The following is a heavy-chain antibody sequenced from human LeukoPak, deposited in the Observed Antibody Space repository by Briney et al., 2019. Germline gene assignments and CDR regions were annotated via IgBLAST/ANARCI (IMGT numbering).Heavy chain of an antibody. D-gene: IGHD5-12*01. CDR3: ARHPADREWLRLRGMDV. CDR1: GFVFSTYG. J-gene: IGHJ6*02. V-gene: IGHV3-33*01. CDR2: IWDDGSNQ. Sequence: GRPLRLSCAASGFVFSTYGMHWVRQAPGKGLEWVAVIWDDGSNQYYVDSVRGRFTISRDNSKNTLYLQMNSLRAEDTAVYYCARHPADREWLRLRGMDVWGQGTTVTVSS.